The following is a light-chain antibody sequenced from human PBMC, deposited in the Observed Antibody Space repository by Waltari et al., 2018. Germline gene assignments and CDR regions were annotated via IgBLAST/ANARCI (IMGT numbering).Light chain of an antibody. CDR2: DVS. CDR3: SSYTVNTTLV. Sequence: QSALTQPASVSGSPGQSITFSCTGTNISLGTYNYVSWYQSHPGKAPKLMIYDVSKRPSGVSNRFAGSKSGNAASLTISGLQAEDEAYYYCSSYTVNTTLVFGGGTKLTVL. J-gene: IGLJ3*02. V-gene: IGLV2-14*03. CDR1: NISLGTYNY.